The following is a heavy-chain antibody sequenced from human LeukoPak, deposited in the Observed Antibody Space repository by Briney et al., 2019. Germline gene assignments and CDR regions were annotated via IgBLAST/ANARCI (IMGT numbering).Heavy chain of an antibody. CDR2: ISYDGSNK. V-gene: IGHV3-30*18. D-gene: IGHD1-1*01. Sequence: GGSLRLSCAASGFTFSSYGMHWVRQAPGKGLEWVAVISYDGSNKYYADSVKGRFTISRDNSKNTLYLQMNSLRAEDTAVYYCVKVGAPPTGTTWGEYYYYVMDVWGQGTTVTVSS. J-gene: IGHJ6*02. CDR3: VKVGAPPTGTTWGEYYYYVMDV. CDR1: GFTFSSYG.